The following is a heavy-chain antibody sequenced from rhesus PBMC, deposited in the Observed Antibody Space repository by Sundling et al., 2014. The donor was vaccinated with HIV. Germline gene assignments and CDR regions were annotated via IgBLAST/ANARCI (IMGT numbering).Heavy chain of an antibody. D-gene: IGHD3-3*01. J-gene: IGHJ6*01. CDR1: GYSISSGYR. Sequence: QVQLQESGPGLVKPSETLSLTCAVSGYSISSGYRWAWIRQSPGKGLEYIGYISGSSVNTYYNPSLKSRVTISKDTSKNQFSLNLSSVTAADTAVYYCARHRMMFGLVPHYGLDSWGQGVVVTVSS. V-gene: IGHV4-99*01. CDR2: ISGSSVNT. CDR3: ARHRMMFGLVPHYGLDS.